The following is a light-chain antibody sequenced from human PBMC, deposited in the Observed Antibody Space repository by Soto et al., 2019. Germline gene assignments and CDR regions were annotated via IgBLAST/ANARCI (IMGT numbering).Light chain of an antibody. J-gene: IGKJ1*01. V-gene: IGKV3-20*01. CDR2: DAS. CDR3: QQYGSSPPLT. CDR1: QSVSSTY. Sequence: EIVLTQSPGTLSLSPGERATLSCRASQSVSSTYFAWYQQKPGQAPRLLIYDASSRATGIPDRFSGSGSGTDFTLTISRLEPEDFAVYYCQQYGSSPPLTFGQGTKVEIK.